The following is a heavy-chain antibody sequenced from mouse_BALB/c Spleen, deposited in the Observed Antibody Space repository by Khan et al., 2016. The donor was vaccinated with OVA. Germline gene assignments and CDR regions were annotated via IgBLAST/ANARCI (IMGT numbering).Heavy chain of an antibody. CDR2: ISTYYCDA. Sequence: QVQLQQSGAELVRPGVSVKISCKGSGYTFTDYAMHWVKQSHAKSLEWIGVISTYYCDADYNQKFKGKATMTVDKSSSTAYMELARLTSEDSAIYYCARGSGNSRFAYWGQGTLVTVSA. CDR3: ARGSGNSRFAY. V-gene: IGHV1S137*01. J-gene: IGHJ3*01. CDR1: GYTFTDYA. D-gene: IGHD1-3*01.